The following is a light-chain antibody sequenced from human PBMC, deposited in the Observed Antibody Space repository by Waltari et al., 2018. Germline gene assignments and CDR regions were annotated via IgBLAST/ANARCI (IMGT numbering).Light chain of an antibody. CDR2: DTA. J-gene: IGKJ1*01. CDR1: QGDSSK. CDR3: QQYNNWPPWT. Sequence: EIVMTQSPATLSVSPGERATLSCRASQGDSSKLAWYQQKPGQPPRLLLYDTAVRAAGIPARFSGSGSGTEFTLTISSLQSDDFAVYYCQQYNNWPPWTFGQGTKVEIK. V-gene: IGKV3-15*01.